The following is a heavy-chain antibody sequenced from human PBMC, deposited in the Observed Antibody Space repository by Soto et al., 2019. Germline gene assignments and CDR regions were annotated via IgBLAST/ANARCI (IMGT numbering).Heavy chain of an antibody. D-gene: IGHD5-12*01. CDR1: GYSFTSYW. V-gene: IGHV5-51*01. CDR2: IYPGDSDT. J-gene: IGHJ4*02. CDR3: ARHNGRRDGYTPFDY. Sequence: GESLKISCKGSGYSFTSYWIGWVRQMPGKGLEWMGIIYPGDSDTRYSPSFQGQVTISADKSISTAYPQWSSLKASDTAMYYCARHNGRRDGYTPFDYWGQGTLVTVSS.